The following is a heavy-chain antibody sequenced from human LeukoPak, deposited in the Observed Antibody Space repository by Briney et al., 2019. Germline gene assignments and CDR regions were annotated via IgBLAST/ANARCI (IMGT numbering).Heavy chain of an antibody. J-gene: IGHJ4*02. CDR3: ARDLGGVGATTSFDY. Sequence: SVKVSCKASGGTFSSYAISRVRQAPGQGLEWMGGIIPIFGTANYAQKFQGRVTITADESTSTAYMELSSLRSEDTAVYYCARDLGGVGATTSFDYWGQGTLVTVSS. CDR1: GGTFSSYA. CDR2: IIPIFGTA. D-gene: IGHD1-26*01. V-gene: IGHV1-69*13.